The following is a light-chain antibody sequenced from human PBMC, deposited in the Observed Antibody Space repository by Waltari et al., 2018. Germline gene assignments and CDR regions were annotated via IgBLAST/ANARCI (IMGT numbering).Light chain of an antibody. CDR3: QTGGHGTWV. J-gene: IGLJ3*02. V-gene: IGLV4-69*01. CDR1: SGHSSNV. Sequence: QLVLTRSPSASASLGASVKLTCTLSSGHSSNVIAWLQQQPEKGPRYLMKVNSDGSHTKGDEIPDRFSGSSSGAERYLTISSVQPEDEADYYCQTGGHGTWVFGGGTKLTVL. CDR2: VNSDGSH.